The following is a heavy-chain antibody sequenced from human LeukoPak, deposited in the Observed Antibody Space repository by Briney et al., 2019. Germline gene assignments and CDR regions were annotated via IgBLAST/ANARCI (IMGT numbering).Heavy chain of an antibody. Sequence: PGGSLRLSCAAAEFAFNTYTMIWVRQAPGKGLEWVSSIHTSGDICYADSVKGRFTISRDDATNSLFLQMNSLRADDTAVYYCASREPAGHWGQGTLVTVSS. CDR3: ASREPAGH. CDR2: IHTSGDI. CDR1: EFAFNTYT. J-gene: IGHJ4*02. D-gene: IGHD1-14*01. V-gene: IGHV3-21*01.